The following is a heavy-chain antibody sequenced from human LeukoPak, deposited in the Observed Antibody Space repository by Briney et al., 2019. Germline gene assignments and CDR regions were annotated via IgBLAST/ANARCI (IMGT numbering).Heavy chain of an antibody. Sequence: ASVKVSFKSSGYTFTIYPITWVRQAPGQGLEWMGWITTYNGNTNYAQKLQGRVTITTDTSTSTAYMDLRGLRSDDTAVYYCARGYDYGDYVGDFDYWGQGALVTVSS. CDR2: ITTYNGNT. V-gene: IGHV1-18*01. CDR3: ARGYDYGDYVGDFDY. D-gene: IGHD4-17*01. CDR1: GYTFTIYP. J-gene: IGHJ4*02.